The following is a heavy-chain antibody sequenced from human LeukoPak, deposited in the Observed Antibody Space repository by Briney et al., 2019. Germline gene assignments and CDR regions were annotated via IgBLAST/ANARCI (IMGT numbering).Heavy chain of an antibody. CDR1: GFTFRNHW. D-gene: IGHD6-6*01. CDR2: ISSDGSST. J-gene: IGHJ4*02. V-gene: IGHV3-74*03. CDR3: ARDQRVTGRPDIDY. Sequence: PGGSLRPSCAASGFTFRNHWMHWVRQTPGKGLVWVSRISSDGSSTTYADSVKGRSTISRDNAKNTLYLQMNNLRAEDTAMYYCARDQRVTGRPDIDYWGQGTLVIVSS.